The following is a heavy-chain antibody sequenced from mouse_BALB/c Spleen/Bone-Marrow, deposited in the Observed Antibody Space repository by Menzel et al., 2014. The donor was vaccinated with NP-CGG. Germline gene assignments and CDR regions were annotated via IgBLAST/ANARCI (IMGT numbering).Heavy chain of an antibody. CDR1: GYTFTSYT. V-gene: IGHV1-4*01. Sequence: QVQLQQSGAELARPGASVKMSCKASGYTFTSYTMHWVKQRPGQGLEWIGYINPSSGYTNYNQKFKDKATLTADKSSSTAYMQLSSLTSEDSAVCYCAYGNYGYAMDYWGQGTSVTVSS. CDR2: INPSSGYT. D-gene: IGHD2-10*02. CDR3: AYGNYGYAMDY. J-gene: IGHJ4*01.